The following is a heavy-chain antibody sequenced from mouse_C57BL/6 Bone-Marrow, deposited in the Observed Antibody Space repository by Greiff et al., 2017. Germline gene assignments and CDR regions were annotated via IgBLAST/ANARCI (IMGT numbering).Heavy chain of an antibody. Sequence: QVQLQQPGAELVKPGASVKLSCKASGYTFTNYWMHWVKQRPGQGLEWIGMMHPNDGSPDDNEKFKSEATLSVDKSSRTAYMELSSLTSEDSAVYYCARSYDYDDYTMDYWGQGTSVTVSS. V-gene: IGHV1-64*01. CDR1: GYTFTNYW. D-gene: IGHD2-4*01. CDR3: ARSYDYDDYTMDY. J-gene: IGHJ4*01. CDR2: MHPNDGSP.